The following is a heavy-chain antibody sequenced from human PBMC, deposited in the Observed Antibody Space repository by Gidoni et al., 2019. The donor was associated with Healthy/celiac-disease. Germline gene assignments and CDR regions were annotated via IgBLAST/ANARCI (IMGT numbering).Heavy chain of an antibody. CDR2: IYYSGST. J-gene: IGHJ3*02. D-gene: IGHD3-22*01. V-gene: IGHV4-39*01. CDR1: VGSISSSSYY. CDR3: ARLVYYYDSSGLHDAFDI. Sequence: QLQLQESGPGLVKPSETLSLTCTVSVGSISSSSYYWGWIRKPPGKGLEWIGSIYYSGSTYYNPSLKSRVTISVDTSKNQFALKLSSVTAADTAVYYCARLVYYYDSSGLHDAFDIWGQGTMVTVSS.